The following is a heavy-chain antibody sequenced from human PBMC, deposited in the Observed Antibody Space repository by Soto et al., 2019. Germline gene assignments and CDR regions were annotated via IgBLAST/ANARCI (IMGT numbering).Heavy chain of an antibody. CDR1: GYIFSNFG. CDR3: AKDASSWFYYFYGMEV. CDR2: ISGYNDNT. J-gene: IGHJ6*02. Sequence: QIPLEQSRPELRKPGASVKVSCKASGYIFSNFGISWVRQAPGQGLEWMGWISGYNDNTNYAQKFPDRLRMTTDISTGTAYMELTTLRSEDTAVYYCAKDASSWFYYFYGMEVWGQGTTVTVSS. V-gene: IGHV1-18*01. D-gene: IGHD2-2*01.